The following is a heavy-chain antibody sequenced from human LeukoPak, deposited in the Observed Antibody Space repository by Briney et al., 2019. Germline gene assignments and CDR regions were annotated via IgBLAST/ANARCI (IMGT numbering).Heavy chain of an antibody. V-gene: IGHV4-34*01. CDR3: ARGVDDY. CDR1: GGSFSGYY. Sequence: PSETLSLTCAVYGGSFSGYYWSWIRQPPGKGLEWIGEINHSGSTNYNPSLKSRVTISVDTSKNQFSLKLSSVTAADTAVYCCARGVDDYWGQGTLVTVSS. CDR2: INHSGST. J-gene: IGHJ4*02.